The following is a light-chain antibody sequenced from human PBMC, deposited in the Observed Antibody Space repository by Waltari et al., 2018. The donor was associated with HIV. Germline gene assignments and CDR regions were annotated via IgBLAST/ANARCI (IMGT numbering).Light chain of an antibody. J-gene: IGLJ1*01. V-gene: IGLV2-14*01. Sequence: QSALPHPASASGSPRQSFTTPRPATSSPVDGYKLVSWYQQHPGKAPRFIIYDASNRPAGVSNLFSGSKSGNTAPLTISGLQAEDAADYYCTSYTSSSGYVFGTGTKVTVL. CDR2: DAS. CDR1: SSPVDGYKL. CDR3: TSYTSSSGYV.